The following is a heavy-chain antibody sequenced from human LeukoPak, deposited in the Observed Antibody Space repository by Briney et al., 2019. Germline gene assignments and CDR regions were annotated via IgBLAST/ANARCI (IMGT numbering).Heavy chain of an antibody. CDR1: GGSISSSSYY. CDR2: IYYSGST. CDR3: ANVDTAFDY. J-gene: IGHJ4*02. V-gene: IGHV4-39*07. Sequence: SETLSLTCTVSGGSISSSSYYWGWFRQPPGKGLEWIGSIYYSGSTYYNPSLKSRVTISVDTSKNQFSLKLSSVTAADTAVYYCANVDTAFDYWGQGTLVTVSS. D-gene: IGHD5-18*01.